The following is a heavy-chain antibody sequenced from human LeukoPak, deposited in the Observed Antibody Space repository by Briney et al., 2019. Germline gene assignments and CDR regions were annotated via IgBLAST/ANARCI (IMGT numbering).Heavy chain of an antibody. CDR2: INHSGST. Sequence: SETLSLTCAVYGGSFSGYYWSWIRQPPGKGLEWIGEINHSGSTNYNPSLKSRVTISVDTSKNQFSLKLSSVTAADTAVYYCAAPNTTWGQGTLVTVSS. CDR3: AAPNTT. CDR1: GGSFSGYY. V-gene: IGHV4-34*01. J-gene: IGHJ4*02. D-gene: IGHD2/OR15-2a*01.